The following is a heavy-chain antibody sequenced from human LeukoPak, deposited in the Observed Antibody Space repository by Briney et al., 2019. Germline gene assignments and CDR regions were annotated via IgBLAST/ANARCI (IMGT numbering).Heavy chain of an antibody. V-gene: IGHV4-34*01. CDR3: PREVRMSMGIEY. CDR2: INHGGST. Sequence: SETLSLTCAVSGGSLSGYYWSWIRQSPGKGLEWIGQINHGGSTNYNPSLKSRVTMSVDTSKYHFSQKLSCVTAADTVVYFCPREVRMSMGIEYWGQGTLVTVPS. CDR1: GGSLSGYY. J-gene: IGHJ4*02. D-gene: IGHD4/OR15-4a*01.